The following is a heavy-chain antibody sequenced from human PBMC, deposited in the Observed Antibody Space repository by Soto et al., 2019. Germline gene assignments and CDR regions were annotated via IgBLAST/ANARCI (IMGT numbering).Heavy chain of an antibody. D-gene: IGHD6-19*01. CDR2: ISSSSSYI. V-gene: IGHV3-21*01. CDR1: GFTVSTYS. Sequence: EVQLVESGGGLAKPGGSLRLSCAASGFTVSTYSMNWVRQAPGKGLERVSSISSSSSYIYYADSEKCRFTISRDNAKNPLSLEMNSLRAEDKAVYYYAGGLTVAGYYYYYYMDVWGNGTTVTVSS. CDR3: AGGLTVAGYYYYYYMDV. J-gene: IGHJ6*03.